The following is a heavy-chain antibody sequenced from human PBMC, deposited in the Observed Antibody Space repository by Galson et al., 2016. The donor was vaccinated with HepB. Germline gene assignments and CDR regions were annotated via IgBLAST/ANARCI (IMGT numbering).Heavy chain of an antibody. CDR1: GFTFSNAW. D-gene: IGHD3-10*01. Sequence: SLRLSCALSGFTFSNAWMSWVRQAPGKGLEWVGRIKSNPDGGTTDYAAPVKGRFIISRVDSKNTLYLQMNSLKTEDTAVYYCTKTARLRGVPMDYWGQGTLVTVSS. J-gene: IGHJ4*02. CDR2: IKSNPDGGTT. CDR3: TKTARLRGVPMDY. V-gene: IGHV3-15*01.